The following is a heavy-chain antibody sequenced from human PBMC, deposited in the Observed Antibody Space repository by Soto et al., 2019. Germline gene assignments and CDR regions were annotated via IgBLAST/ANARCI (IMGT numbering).Heavy chain of an antibody. CDR1: GDSISSSNSH. D-gene: IGHD1-26*01. Sequence: PSETLSLTCTVSGDSISSSNSHWGWTRQPPGKGLEYIGSAYYGGAIFYSGNIYYNPSLKSRVTISVDTSRNQFSLKLRSVTAADTAVYYCARDSGSYWGGDFDSWGQGTLVTVSS. V-gene: IGHV4-39*07. J-gene: IGHJ4*02. CDR2: AYYGGAIFYSGNI. CDR3: ARDSGSYWGGDFDS.